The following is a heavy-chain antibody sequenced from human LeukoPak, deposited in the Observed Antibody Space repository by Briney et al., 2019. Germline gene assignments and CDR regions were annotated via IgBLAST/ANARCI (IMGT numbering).Heavy chain of an antibody. CDR3: ATPRAAASYNYYYYYMDV. V-gene: IGHV1-69*01. Sequence: VASVKVSCKASGGTFSSYAISWVRQAPGQGLELMGGIIPIFGTANYAQKFQGRVTITADESTSTAYMELSSLRSEDTAVYYCATPRAAASYNYYYYYMDVWGKGTTVTVSS. D-gene: IGHD6-13*01. CDR2: IIPIFGTA. J-gene: IGHJ6*03. CDR1: GGTFSSYA.